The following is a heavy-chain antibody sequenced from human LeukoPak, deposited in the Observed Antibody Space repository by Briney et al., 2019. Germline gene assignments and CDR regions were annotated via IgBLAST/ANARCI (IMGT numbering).Heavy chain of an antibody. Sequence: GGSLRLSCAASGFTFDDYTMHWVRQAPGKGLEWVSLISWDGGSTYYADSVKGRFTISRDNSKNSLDLQMNSLRTEDTALYYCAKDKGSYLDYWGQGTLVTVSS. J-gene: IGHJ4*02. CDR1: GFTFDDYT. CDR2: ISWDGGST. CDR3: AKDKGSYLDY. V-gene: IGHV3-43*01. D-gene: IGHD1-26*01.